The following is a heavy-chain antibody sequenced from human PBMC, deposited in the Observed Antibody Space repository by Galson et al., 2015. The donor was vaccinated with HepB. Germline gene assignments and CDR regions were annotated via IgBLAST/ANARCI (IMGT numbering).Heavy chain of an antibody. V-gene: IGHV1-69*04. CDR2: IIPILGIA. Sequence: SVKVSCKASGGTFSSYTISWVRQAPGQGLEWIGRIIPILGIANYAQKFQGRVTITADKSTSTAYMELSSLRSEDTAVYYCARDQWENVNYGSGSSCFDYWGQGTLVTVPS. J-gene: IGHJ4*02. CDR1: GGTFSSYT. CDR3: ARDQWENVNYGSGSSCFDY. D-gene: IGHD3-10*01.